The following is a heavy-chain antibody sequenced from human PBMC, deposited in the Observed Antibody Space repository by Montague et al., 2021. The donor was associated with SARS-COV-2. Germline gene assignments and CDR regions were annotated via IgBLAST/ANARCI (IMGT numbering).Heavy chain of an antibody. V-gene: IGHV4-4*02. CDR1: GGSVSSDNW. Sequence: SETLSLTCSVSGGSVSSDNWWPWLRQPPGKGRAWIGDIYHSGTIDYTPSLKSRPTISLDKSKNQFSLKWMSVTAADTAVYYCALPLGGARFDPWGQGTLVSVSS. D-gene: IGHD3-16*01. CDR3: ALPLGGARFDP. CDR2: IYHSGTI. J-gene: IGHJ5*02.